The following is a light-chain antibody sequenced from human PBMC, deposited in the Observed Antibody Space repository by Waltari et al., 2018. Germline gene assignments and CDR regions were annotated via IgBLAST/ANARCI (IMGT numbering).Light chain of an antibody. CDR1: NIGSKR. Sequence: SYVLTQPPSVSVAPGQTASITCGGNNIGSKRVHWYQQKPGQAPVLVVYNDSDRPSGIPERFSGSNSGNTATLTISRVEAGDEADYYCQVWDSGADHVVFGGGTKLTVL. J-gene: IGLJ2*01. CDR2: NDS. CDR3: QVWDSGADHVV. V-gene: IGLV3-21*02.